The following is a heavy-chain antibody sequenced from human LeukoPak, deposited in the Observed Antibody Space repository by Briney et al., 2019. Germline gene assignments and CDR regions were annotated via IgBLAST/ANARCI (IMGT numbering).Heavy chain of an antibody. D-gene: IGHD2/OR15-2a*01. V-gene: IGHV4-38-2*02. CDR1: GYSINDGYY. CDR2: AYHSGTT. CDR3: VRDEAEFGNRQWYFDL. J-gene: IGHJ2*01. Sequence: PSETLSLTCAVSGYSINDGYYWGWIRQPPGKGLEWIGSAYHSGTTYYNPSLQSRVGISADMSRNQFSLRLNSMTAADTAVYYCVRDEAEFGNRQWYFDLWGRGTLVIVSS.